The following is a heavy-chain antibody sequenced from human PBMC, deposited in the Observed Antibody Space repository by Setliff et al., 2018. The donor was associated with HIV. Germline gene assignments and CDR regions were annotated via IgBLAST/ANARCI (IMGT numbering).Heavy chain of an antibody. CDR2: ISDSGGAS. CDR3: AQGRTTTWYDMDV. Sequence: PGESLRLSCAASGFSFSNFAMDWVRQAPGKGLEWVSGISDSGGASHYADSVKGRFTISRDNSKNTLHLQMDSLRVEDTAVYYCAQGRTTTWYDMDVWGQGTTVTVSS. V-gene: IGHV3-23*01. CDR1: GFSFSNFA. J-gene: IGHJ6*01.